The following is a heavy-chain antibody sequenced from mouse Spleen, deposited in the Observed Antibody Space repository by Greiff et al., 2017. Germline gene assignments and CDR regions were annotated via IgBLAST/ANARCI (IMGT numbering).Heavy chain of an antibody. CDR1: GYSFTSYY. CDR2: IYPGSGNT. Sequence: QVQLQQSGPELVKPGASVKISCKASGYSFTSYYIHWVKQSPGQGLEWIGWIYPGSGNTKYNEKFKGKATLTADTSSSTAYMQLSSLTSEDSAVYYCARGNYDYDGYYFDYWGQGTTLTVSS. D-gene: IGHD2-4*01. V-gene: IGHV1-66*01. CDR3: ARGNYDYDGYYFDY. J-gene: IGHJ2*01.